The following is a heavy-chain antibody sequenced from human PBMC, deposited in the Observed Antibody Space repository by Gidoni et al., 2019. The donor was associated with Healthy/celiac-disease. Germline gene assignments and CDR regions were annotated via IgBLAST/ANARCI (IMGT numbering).Heavy chain of an antibody. D-gene: IGHD3-10*01. CDR2: ISGSGGST. CDR1: GFTFSSYA. CDR3: AKEGYYYGSGSYYYYYYGMDV. J-gene: IGHJ6*02. V-gene: IGHV3-23*01. Sequence: EVQLLESGGGLVQPGGSLRLSCAASGFTFSSYAMSWVRQAPGKGLEWVSAISGSGGSTYYADSVKGRFTISRDNSKNTLYLQMNSLRAEDTAVYYCAKEGYYYGSGSYYYYYYGMDVWGQGTTVTVSS.